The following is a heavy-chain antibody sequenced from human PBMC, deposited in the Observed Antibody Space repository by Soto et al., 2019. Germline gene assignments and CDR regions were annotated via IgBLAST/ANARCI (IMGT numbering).Heavy chain of an antibody. Sequence: VKVSCKASGYTFTGYYMHWVRQAPGQGLEWMGWINPNSGNTGYAQKFQGRVTMTRNTSISTAYMELSSLRSEDTAVYYCARVVADYYMDVWGKGTTVTV. CDR1: GYTFTGYY. V-gene: IGHV1-8*02. D-gene: IGHD2-15*01. CDR3: ARVVADYYMDV. J-gene: IGHJ6*03. CDR2: INPNSGNT.